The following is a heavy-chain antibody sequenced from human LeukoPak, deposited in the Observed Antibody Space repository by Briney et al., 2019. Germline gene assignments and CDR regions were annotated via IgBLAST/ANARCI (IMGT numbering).Heavy chain of an antibody. J-gene: IGHJ4*02. D-gene: IGHD3-10*01. CDR1: GFTLSSYW. CDR3: ARQGVRYYGSGSRPTDY. Sequence: GGSLRLSCAASGFTLSSYWMSWVRQAPGKGLEWVANIKQDGSEKYYVDSVKGRFTISRDNAKNSLYLQMNILRADDTAVYYCARQGVRYYGSGSRPTDYWGQGTLVTVSS. V-gene: IGHV3-7*01. CDR2: IKQDGSEK.